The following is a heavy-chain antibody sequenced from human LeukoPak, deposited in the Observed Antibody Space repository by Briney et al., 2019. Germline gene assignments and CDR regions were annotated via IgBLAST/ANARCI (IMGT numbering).Heavy chain of an antibody. CDR1: GFTFSSYG. CDR3: AKPNYDFLTGYYYFDY. V-gene: IGHV3-30*18. J-gene: IGHJ4*02. CDR2: ISYDGSNN. Sequence: GRSLRLSCAASGFTFSSYGMHWVRQAPGKGLECVAVISYDGSNNYYADSVKGRFTISRDNSKNTLYLQMNSLKAEDTAVYYCAKPNYDFLTGYYYFDYWGEGTLVTVSS. D-gene: IGHD3-9*01.